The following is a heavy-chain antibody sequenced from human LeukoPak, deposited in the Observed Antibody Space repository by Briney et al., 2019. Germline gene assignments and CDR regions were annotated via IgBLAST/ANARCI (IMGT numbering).Heavy chain of an antibody. CDR3: ARGENSYGYSAVF. J-gene: IGHJ3*01. Sequence: SVKVSCKASGGTFSSYAISWVRQAPGQGLEWMGGIIPIFGTANYAQKFQGRVTITADESTSTAYMELSSLRSEDTAVYYCARGENSYGYSAVFWGQGTMVTVSS. V-gene: IGHV1-69*13. CDR2: IIPIFGTA. CDR1: GGTFSSYA. D-gene: IGHD5-18*01.